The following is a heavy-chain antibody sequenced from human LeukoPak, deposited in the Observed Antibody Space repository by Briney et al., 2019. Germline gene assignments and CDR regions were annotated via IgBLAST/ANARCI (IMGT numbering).Heavy chain of an antibody. D-gene: IGHD6-6*01. CDR3: AKDFVGSSLWYFDY. Sequence: PGGPLRLSCAASGFTFSSYAMSWVRQAPGKGLEWVSAISGSGGSTYYADSVKGRFTISRDNSKNTLYLQMNSLRAEDTAVYYCAKDFVGSSLWYFDYWGQGTLVTVSS. V-gene: IGHV3-23*01. CDR1: GFTFSSYA. CDR2: ISGSGGST. J-gene: IGHJ4*02.